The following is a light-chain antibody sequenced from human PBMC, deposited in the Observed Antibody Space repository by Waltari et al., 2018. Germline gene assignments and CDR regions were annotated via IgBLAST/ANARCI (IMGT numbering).Light chain of an antibody. J-gene: IGKJ3*01. CDR1: QSLLHANGNNY. CDR2: LGS. Sequence: DIVMARSPLSLPVTPGEPASISCSSSQSLLHANGNNYVDWYLQKPGQSPQLLIYLGSNRASGVPDRFSGSGSGTDFTLKISRVEAEDVGVYYCMQALQMPPTFGPGTKVDIK. V-gene: IGKV2-28*01. CDR3: MQALQMPPT.